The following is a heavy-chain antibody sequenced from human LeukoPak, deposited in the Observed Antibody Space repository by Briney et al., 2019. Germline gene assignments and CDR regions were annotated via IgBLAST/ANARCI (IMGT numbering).Heavy chain of an antibody. CDR3: ARGKAYCGGDCNWFDP. CDR2: IIPIFGTA. Sequence: AASVKVSCKASGGTFSSYAISWVRQAPGQGLEWMGRIIPIFGTANYAQKFQGRVTITTDESTSTAYMELSSLRSEDTAVYYCARGKAYCGGDCNWFDPWGQGTLVTVSS. CDR1: GGTFSSYA. D-gene: IGHD2-21*02. V-gene: IGHV1-69*05. J-gene: IGHJ5*02.